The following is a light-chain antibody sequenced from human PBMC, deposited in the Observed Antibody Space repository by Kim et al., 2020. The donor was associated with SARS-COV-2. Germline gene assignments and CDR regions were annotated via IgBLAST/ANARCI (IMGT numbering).Light chain of an antibody. CDR2: WAS. CDR1: QSVLYSSNNKSY. CDR3: QQYYSTPRT. Sequence: ATINCKSSQSVLYSSNNKSYLAWYQQKPGQPPKLLIYWASTRESGVPDRFGGSGSGTDFTLTISSLQAEDVAVYYCQQYYSTPRTFGQGTKLEI. J-gene: IGKJ2*01. V-gene: IGKV4-1*01.